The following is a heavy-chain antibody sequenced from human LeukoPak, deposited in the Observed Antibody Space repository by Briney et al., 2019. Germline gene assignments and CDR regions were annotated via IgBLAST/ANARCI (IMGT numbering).Heavy chain of an antibody. CDR1: GGTFISYA. V-gene: IGHV1-69*13. D-gene: IGHD5-18*01. CDR2: IIPIFGTA. Sequence: ASVKVSRKASGGTFISYAISWVRQAPGQGLEWMGGIIPIFGTANYAQKFQGRVTITADESTSTAYMELSSLRSEDTAVYYCARPTRGYSYGGPDPKGYYYGMDVWGQGTTVTVSS. J-gene: IGHJ6*02. CDR3: ARPTRGYSYGGPDPKGYYYGMDV.